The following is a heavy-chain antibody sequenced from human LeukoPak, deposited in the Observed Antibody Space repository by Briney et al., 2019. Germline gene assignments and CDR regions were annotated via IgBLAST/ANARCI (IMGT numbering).Heavy chain of an antibody. V-gene: IGHV3-7*01. D-gene: IGHD2-2*01. CDR3: VRDGGVYCSSTTCYPRSFDV. CDR2: IKSDGSEK. J-gene: IGHJ3*01. Sequence: GGSLRLSCAASGFTFNTYWMSWVRQSPGKGLEWVANIKSDGSEKHYVDSVRGRFTISRDNAKNSMYLQMNSLRAEDTAIYYCVRDGGVYCSSTTCYPRSFDVWGQGSLVTVSS. CDR1: GFTFNTYW.